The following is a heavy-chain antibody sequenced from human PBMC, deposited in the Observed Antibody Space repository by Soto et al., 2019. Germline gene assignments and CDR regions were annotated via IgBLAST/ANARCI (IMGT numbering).Heavy chain of an antibody. J-gene: IGHJ5*02. CDR2: ISWNSGSK. V-gene: IGHV3-9*01. CDR1: GFTFDDYA. CDR3: AKDSTISAAGWFDP. Sequence: SLRLSCAASGFTFDDYAMHWVRQAPGKGLEWVSGISWNSGSKGYADSVKGRFTISRDNAKNSLYLQMDSLRAEDTALYYCAKDSTISAAGWFDPWGQGTLVTVSS. D-gene: IGHD6-13*01.